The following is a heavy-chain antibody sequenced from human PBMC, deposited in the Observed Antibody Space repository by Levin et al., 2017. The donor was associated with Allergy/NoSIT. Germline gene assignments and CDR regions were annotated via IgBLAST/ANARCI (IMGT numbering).Heavy chain of an antibody. CDR3: ARNPKTTVVGADY. CDR1: GGSISSGDYY. Sequence: SCTVSGGSISSGDYYWSWIRQPPGKGLEWIGYIYYSGSTYYNPSLKSRVTISVDTSKNQFSLKLSSVTAADTAVYYCARNPKTTVVGADYWGQGTLVTVSS. D-gene: IGHD4-23*01. J-gene: IGHJ4*02. V-gene: IGHV4-30-4*01. CDR2: IYYSGST.